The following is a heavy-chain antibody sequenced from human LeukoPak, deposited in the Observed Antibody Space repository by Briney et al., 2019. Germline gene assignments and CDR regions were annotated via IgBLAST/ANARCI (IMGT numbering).Heavy chain of an antibody. Sequence: PGRSLRLSCAASGFTFSSYGMHWVRQAPGKGLEWVAVTWYDGSNKYYADSVKGRFTISRDNSKNTLYLQMNSLRAEDTAVYNCARQYYYDTGYYLRPFDYWGQGTLVTVSS. CDR2: TWYDGSNK. CDR1: GFTFSSYG. V-gene: IGHV3-33*01. CDR3: ARQYYYDTGYYLRPFDY. J-gene: IGHJ4*02. D-gene: IGHD3-22*01.